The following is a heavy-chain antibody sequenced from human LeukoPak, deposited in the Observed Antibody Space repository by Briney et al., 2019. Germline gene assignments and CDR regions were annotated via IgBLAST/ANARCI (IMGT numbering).Heavy chain of an antibody. D-gene: IGHD5-24*01. CDR1: GCSISSYY. CDR3: ARGWLQTQKFDY. V-gene: IGHV4-59*01. CDR2: IYHIGST. J-gene: IGHJ4*02. Sequence: SETLSLTCTVSGCSISSYYWSWIRQPPGKGLEWIGYIYHIGSTNYNPSLKSRVTISVDTSKNQFSLKLSSVTAADTAVYYCARGWLQTQKFDYWGQGTLVTVSS.